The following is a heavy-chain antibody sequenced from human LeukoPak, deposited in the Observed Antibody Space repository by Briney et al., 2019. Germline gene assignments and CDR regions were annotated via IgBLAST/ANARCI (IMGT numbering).Heavy chain of an antibody. D-gene: IGHD6-19*01. CDR1: GFTFSSYS. CDR3: ASLVGTAVAGDY. CDR2: ISSSSSYI. V-gene: IGHV3-21*01. Sequence: PGGSLRLSCAASGFTFSSYSMNWVRQAPGKGLEWVSSISSSSSYIYYADSVKGRFTISRDNAKNSLYLQMNSLRAEDTAVYYCASLVGTAVAGDYWGQGTLVTVSS. J-gene: IGHJ4*02.